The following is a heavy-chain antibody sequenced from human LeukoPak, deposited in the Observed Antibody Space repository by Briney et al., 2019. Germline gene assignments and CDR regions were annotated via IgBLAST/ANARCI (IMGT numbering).Heavy chain of an antibody. J-gene: IGHJ4*02. CDR2: ISGYNGDT. CDR3: ARSGHCSGTSCYAEGIDY. V-gene: IGHV1-18*01. Sequence: ASVKVSCKTSGYTFTRSGITWVRQAPGQGLEWMGWISGYNGDTAYAQMFQGRVIMTADTSTSTASMELRGLRSDDTAVYYCARSGHCSGTSCYAEGIDYWGQGTLVTVSS. CDR1: GYTFTRSG. D-gene: IGHD2-2*01.